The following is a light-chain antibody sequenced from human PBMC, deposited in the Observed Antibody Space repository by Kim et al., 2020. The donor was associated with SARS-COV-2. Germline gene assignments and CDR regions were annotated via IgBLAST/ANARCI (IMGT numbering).Light chain of an antibody. J-gene: IGLJ1*01. CDR1: KLGDKY. CDR2: QDS. V-gene: IGLV3-1*01. Sequence: VPPGQTAIIPCSGDKLGDKYACWYQQKPGQSPVLVIYQDSKRPSVIPERFSGSNSGNTSTLTIGGTQAMDEADYYCQAWDSSTAFVFGTGTKVTVL. CDR3: QAWDSSTAFV.